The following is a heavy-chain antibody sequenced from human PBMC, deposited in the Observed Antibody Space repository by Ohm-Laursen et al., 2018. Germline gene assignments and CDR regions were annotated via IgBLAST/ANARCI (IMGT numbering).Heavy chain of an antibody. CDR1: GFTFSDYY. V-gene: IGHV3-11*01. D-gene: IGHD1-26*01. CDR2: ISSSGSTI. Sequence: SLRLSCAASGFTFSDYYMSWIRQAPGKGLEWVSYISSSGSTIYYADSVKGRFTISRDNAKNSLYLQMNSLRAEDTAVYYCARTYSGSRDAFDIWGQGTMVTVSS. J-gene: IGHJ3*02. CDR3: ARTYSGSRDAFDI.